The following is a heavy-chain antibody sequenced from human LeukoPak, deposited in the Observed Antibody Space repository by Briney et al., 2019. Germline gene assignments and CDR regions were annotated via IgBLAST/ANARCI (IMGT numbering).Heavy chain of an antibody. V-gene: IGHV4-34*01. J-gene: IGHJ5*02. CDR1: GGSFSGYY. Sequence: SETLSLTCAVYGGSFSGYYWSWIRQPPGKGLEWIGEINHNGSTNYNPSLKSRVTISVDTSKNQFSLKLSSVTAADTAVYYCARGLMTTYWFDPWGQGTLVTVSS. CDR2: INHNGST. D-gene: IGHD4-11*01. CDR3: ARGLMTTYWFDP.